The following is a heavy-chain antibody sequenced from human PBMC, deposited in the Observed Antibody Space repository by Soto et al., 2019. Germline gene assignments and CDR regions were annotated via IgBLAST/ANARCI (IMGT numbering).Heavy chain of an antibody. CDR2: ISYDGKQT. D-gene: IGHD6-19*01. CDR1: GVTYKDYG. CDR3: APDGCGSNWYFEL. J-gene: IGHJ2*01. Sequence: CLRLSCGAPGVTYKDYGMHWVPHAPGKGLQWVAVISYDGKQTYYADSVKGRFTISKDKSKRTLFLQMNSLRVDDTAVYYCAPDGCGSNWYFELWRRESLV. V-gene: IGHV3-30*03.